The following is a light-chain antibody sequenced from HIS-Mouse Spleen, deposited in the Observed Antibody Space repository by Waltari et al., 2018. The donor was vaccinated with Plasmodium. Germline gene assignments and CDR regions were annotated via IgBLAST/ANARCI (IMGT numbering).Light chain of an antibody. CDR2: GVS. Sequence: QSALTQPASVSGSPGQSITISCTGTSSDVGGYNYVSWYQQHPGKAPKLMIYGVSKWPTGVSNRCSGSKSGNTASLTISGLQAEDEADYYCSSYTSSSTLVFVTGTKVTVL. CDR1: SSDVGGYNY. CDR3: SSYTSSSTLV. V-gene: IGLV2-14*01. J-gene: IGLJ1*01.